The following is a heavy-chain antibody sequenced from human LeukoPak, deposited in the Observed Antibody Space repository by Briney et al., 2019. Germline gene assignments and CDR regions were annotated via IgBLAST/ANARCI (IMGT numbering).Heavy chain of an antibody. J-gene: IGHJ4*02. Sequence: SETLSLTCAVSGASITSSHWWSWARQPPGKGLEWIGEIHDSGTTNYKPSLKSRVTMSLDKSNNQISLKLTSVTAADTAVYYCATHFHGGYATHYLDFWGPGTLVNVSS. CDR1: GASITSSHW. D-gene: IGHD5-12*01. CDR2: IHDSGTT. CDR3: ATHFHGGYATHYLDF. V-gene: IGHV4-4*02.